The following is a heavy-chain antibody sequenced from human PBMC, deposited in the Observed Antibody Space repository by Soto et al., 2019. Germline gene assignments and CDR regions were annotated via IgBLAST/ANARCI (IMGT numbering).Heavy chain of an antibody. Sequence: GSLRLSCAASGFTFSSYAMSWVRQAPGKGLEWVSAISGSGGSTYYADSVKGRFTISRDNSKNTLYLQMNSLRAEDTAVYYCAKFHTDYYCSSTSCYGPHFDYWGQGTLVTVSS. CDR3: AKFHTDYYCSSTSCYGPHFDY. J-gene: IGHJ4*02. CDR2: ISGSGGST. CDR1: GFTFSSYA. V-gene: IGHV3-23*01. D-gene: IGHD2-2*01.